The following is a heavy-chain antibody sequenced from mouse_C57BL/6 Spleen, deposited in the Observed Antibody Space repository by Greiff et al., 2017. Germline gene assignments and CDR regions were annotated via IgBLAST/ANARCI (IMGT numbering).Heavy chain of an antibody. D-gene: IGHD2-5*01. CDR1: GFTFSNYW. V-gene: IGHV6-3*01. J-gene: IGHJ1*03. CDR2: IRLKSDNYAT. Sequence: EVKLQESGGGLVQPGGSMKLSCVASGFTFSNYWMNWVRQSPEKGLEWVAQIRLKSDNYATHYAESVKGRFTISRDDSKSGVYLQMNNLRAEYTVIYYCTEAIVPNWYFDVWGTGTTVTVSS. CDR3: TEAIVPNWYFDV.